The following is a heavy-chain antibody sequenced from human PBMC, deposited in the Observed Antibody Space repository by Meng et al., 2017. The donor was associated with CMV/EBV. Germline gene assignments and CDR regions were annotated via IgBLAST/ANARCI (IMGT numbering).Heavy chain of an antibody. CDR3: ASSLTYPDY. Sequence: QLQKWASVVLESSVTLSLTCAVYGGSFSGYYWSWIRQPPGKGLEWIGEINHSGSTNYNPSLKSRVTISVDTSKNQFSLKLSSVTTADTAVYYCASSLTYPDYWGQGTLVTVSS. CDR2: INHSGST. J-gene: IGHJ4*02. V-gene: IGHV4-34*01. CDR1: GGSFSGYY. D-gene: IGHD2-15*01.